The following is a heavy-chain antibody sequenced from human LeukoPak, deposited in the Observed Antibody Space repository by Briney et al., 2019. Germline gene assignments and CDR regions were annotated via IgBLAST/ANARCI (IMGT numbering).Heavy chain of an antibody. J-gene: IGHJ4*02. CDR1: GYTFTSYG. V-gene: IGHV1-18*01. D-gene: IGHD5-12*01. CDR3: ARDRGLRLSLSADY. CDR2: TSAYNGNT. Sequence: GASVKVSCKASGYTFTSYGISWVRQAPGQGLEWMGWTSAYNGNTNYAQKLQGRVTMTTDTSTSTAYMELRSLRSDDTAVYYCARDRGLRLSLSADYWGQGTLVTVSS.